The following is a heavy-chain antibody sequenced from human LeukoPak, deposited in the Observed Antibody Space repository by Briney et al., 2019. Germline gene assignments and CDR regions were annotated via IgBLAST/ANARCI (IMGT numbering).Heavy chain of an antibody. J-gene: IGHJ6*02. CDR1: GFIFGDYY. D-gene: IGHD3-22*01. V-gene: IGHV3-11*04. CDR3: ARAEYDRSGSIYYYYGMDI. Sequence: GGSLRLSCKASGFIFGDYYMNWIRQAPGKGLEWLSYISSGRGRSTIYYADSVKGRFTISRDNSKNTLYLQMNSLRREDTAEYYCARAEYDRSGSIYYYYGMDIWGQGTTVTVSS. CDR2: ISSGRGRSTI.